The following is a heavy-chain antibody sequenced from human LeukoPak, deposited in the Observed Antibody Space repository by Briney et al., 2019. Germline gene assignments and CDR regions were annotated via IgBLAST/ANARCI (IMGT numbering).Heavy chain of an antibody. Sequence: GGSLTLSCVASGSRFSAHWRNWVRQPPGKGLELVASINEDGSEKYYVDSVKGRFTISRDNPKKSLYLQLNSLRVDDTAVYFCARDSDAYDYWGQGTLVTVSS. CDR3: ARDSDAYDY. D-gene: IGHD2-2*01. V-gene: IGHV3-7*01. CDR2: INEDGSEK. CDR1: GSRFSAHW. J-gene: IGHJ4*02.